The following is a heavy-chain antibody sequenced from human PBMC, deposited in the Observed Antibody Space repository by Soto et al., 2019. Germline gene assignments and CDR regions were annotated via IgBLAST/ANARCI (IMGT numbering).Heavy chain of an antibody. V-gene: IGHV3-7*01. J-gene: IGHJ4*02. CDR1: GFTFSSYW. D-gene: IGHD6-13*01. Sequence: PGGSLRLSCAASGFTFSSYWMSWVRQAPGKGLEWVANIKQDGSEKYNMDSVKGRFTISRDNTKNSLYLQMNSLRAEDTAVYYCARDSPNSSSWYWFDYWGQGT. CDR3: ARDSPNSSSWYWFDY. CDR2: IKQDGSEK.